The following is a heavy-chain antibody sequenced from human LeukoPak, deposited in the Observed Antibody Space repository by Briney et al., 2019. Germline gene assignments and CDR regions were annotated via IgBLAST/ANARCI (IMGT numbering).Heavy chain of an antibody. CDR1: GFIFSDYS. CDR3: ARGAAHSYGYFSDY. J-gene: IGHJ4*02. D-gene: IGHD3-22*01. CDR2: ISTSSNTI. V-gene: IGHV3-48*01. Sequence: SGRSLRLSCATTGFIFSDYSMSWVRQAPRKGLEWLSFISTSSNTIYYANSVKGRFTVSRDNAKNSLYLQMNSLTGEDTAAYYCARGAAHSYGYFSDYWGQGILVIVSS.